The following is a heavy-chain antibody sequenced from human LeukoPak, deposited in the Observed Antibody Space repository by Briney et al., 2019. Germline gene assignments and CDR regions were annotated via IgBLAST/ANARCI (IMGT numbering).Heavy chain of an antibody. Sequence: GGSLRLSCAASGFTFSSYGMSWIRQAPGKGLEWVSAIGGRDGSIYYADSVKGQFTISRDNSKNTLYVQMNSLRAEDTAVYYCAKGHYYGSGSLDYWGQGTLVTVSS. CDR1: GFTFSSYG. J-gene: IGHJ4*02. D-gene: IGHD3-10*01. V-gene: IGHV3-23*01. CDR3: AKGHYYGSGSLDY. CDR2: IGGRDGSI.